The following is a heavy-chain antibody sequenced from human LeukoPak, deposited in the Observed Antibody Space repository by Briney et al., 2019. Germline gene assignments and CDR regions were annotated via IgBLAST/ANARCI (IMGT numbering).Heavy chain of an antibody. Sequence: GGSLRLSCAASGFTFSSYAMSWVRQAPGKGLEWISAISGSGGSTYYADSVKGRFTISRDNSKNTLYLQMNSLRAEDTAVYYCASADSSGYMGDAFDIWGQGTMVTVSS. J-gene: IGHJ3*02. CDR2: ISGSGGST. D-gene: IGHD3-22*01. CDR3: ASADSSGYMGDAFDI. CDR1: GFTFSSYA. V-gene: IGHV3-23*01.